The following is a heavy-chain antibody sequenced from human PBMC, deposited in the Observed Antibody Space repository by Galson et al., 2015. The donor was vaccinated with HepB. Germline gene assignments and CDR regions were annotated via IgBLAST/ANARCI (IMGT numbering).Heavy chain of an antibody. CDR1: GFTFSSYG. CDR2: IWYDGSNK. Sequence: SLRLSCAASGFTFSSYGMHWVRQAPGKGLEWVAVIWYDGSNKYYADSVKGRFTISRDNSKNTLYLQMNSLRAEDTAVYYCARDSGDHHYYMDVWGKGTTVTVSS. CDR3: ARDSGDHHYYMDV. J-gene: IGHJ6*03. V-gene: IGHV3-33*01.